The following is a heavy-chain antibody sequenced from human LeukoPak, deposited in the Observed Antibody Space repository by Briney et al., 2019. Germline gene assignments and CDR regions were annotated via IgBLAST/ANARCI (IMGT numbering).Heavy chain of an antibody. V-gene: IGHV3-7*01. D-gene: IGHD6-13*01. Sequence: PGGSLRLSCAASGFTFSSYAMHWVRQAPGKGLEWVANIKQDGSEKYYVDSVKGRFTISRDNAKNSLYLQMNSLRAEDTAMYYCARDLAGNDYWGQGTLVTVSS. CDR2: IKQDGSEK. CDR3: ARDLAGNDY. J-gene: IGHJ4*02. CDR1: GFTFSSYA.